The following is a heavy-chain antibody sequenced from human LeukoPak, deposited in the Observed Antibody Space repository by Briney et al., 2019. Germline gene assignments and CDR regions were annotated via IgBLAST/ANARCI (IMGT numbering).Heavy chain of an antibody. CDR2: IYYSGIT. CDR1: GGSSSSSSYY. D-gene: IGHD5-18*01. J-gene: IGHJ3*02. CDR3: ASWGYSYGPDAFDI. V-gene: IGHV4-39*01. Sequence: PSETLSLXCTVSGGSSSSSSYYWGWSRQPPGKGLEWIGSIYYSGITYYNPSLKSRVTISVDTSKNQFSLKLSSVTAADTAVYYCASWGYSYGPDAFDIWGQGTMVTVSS.